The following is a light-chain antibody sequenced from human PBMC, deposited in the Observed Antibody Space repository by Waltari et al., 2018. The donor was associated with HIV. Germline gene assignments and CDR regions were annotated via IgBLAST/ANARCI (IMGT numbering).Light chain of an antibody. CDR1: SSDVGVYQH. Sequence: QSALTQPRSVSGSPGQSVTISCTASSSDVGVYQHVSWYDQHPGKAPKLMIYDVSKRPSVGPDRVSGSKSGNTASLTISGLQAEDEADYYCCSYAGSYSYVFGTGTKVTVL. CDR2: DVS. V-gene: IGLV2-11*01. J-gene: IGLJ1*01. CDR3: CSYAGSYSYV.